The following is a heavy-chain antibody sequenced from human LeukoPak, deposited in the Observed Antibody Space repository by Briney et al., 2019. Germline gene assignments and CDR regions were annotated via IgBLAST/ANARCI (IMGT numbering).Heavy chain of an antibody. CDR3: ARDRLSGGSGSYYYDAFDI. CDR2: IIPIFGTA. D-gene: IGHD3-10*01. J-gene: IGHJ3*02. V-gene: IGHV1-69*06. Sequence: GASVKVSCKASGGTFSSYAISWVRQAPGQGLEWMGGIIPIFGTANYAQKFQGRVTITADKSTSTAYMELSSLRSEDTAVYYCARDRLSGGSGSYYYDAFDIWGQGTMVTVSS. CDR1: GGTFSSYA.